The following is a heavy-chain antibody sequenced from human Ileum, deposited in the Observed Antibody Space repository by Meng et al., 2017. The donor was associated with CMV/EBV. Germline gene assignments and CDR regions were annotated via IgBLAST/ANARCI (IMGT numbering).Heavy chain of an antibody. Sequence: QVQLQESGPGLVKPSETFSLTGTFSGGSISGYYWSWIRQPATKGLEWIGRVYSSGSTDYNPSLQSRVTMSVDTSKNQFSLKLSSVTAADTAVYYCARGSSSWAFDYWGQGTLVTVSS. V-gene: IGHV4-4*07. CDR3: ARGSSSWAFDY. CDR1: GGSISGYY. J-gene: IGHJ4*02. CDR2: VYSSGST. D-gene: IGHD2-2*01.